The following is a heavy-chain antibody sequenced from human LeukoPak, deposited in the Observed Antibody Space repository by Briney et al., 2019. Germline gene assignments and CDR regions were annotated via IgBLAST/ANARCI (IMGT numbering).Heavy chain of an antibody. D-gene: IGHD4-17*01. Sequence: PSETLSLTCSVSGGSISSSSYYWGWIRQPPGKGLEWIGSIYYSGSTYYNPSLKSRVTISVDASKNQFSLKLSSVTAADTAVYYCASSSMSYGDYPDHWGQGTLVTVSS. CDR1: GGSISSSSYY. CDR3: ASSSMSYGDYPDH. J-gene: IGHJ4*02. V-gene: IGHV4-39*01. CDR2: IYYSGST.